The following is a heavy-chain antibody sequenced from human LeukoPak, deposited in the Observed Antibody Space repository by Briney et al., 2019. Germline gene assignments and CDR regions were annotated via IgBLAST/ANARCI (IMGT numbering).Heavy chain of an antibody. Sequence: GGSLRLSCAASGVTSDDYIFHWVRHAPGEGLEWVSHITWDGGTPYNANSVEGRFTSSRDNSKNSVYLQMNGLRTEDTALYYCTKDRYCTTTTGPLDYWGQGTLVTVSS. D-gene: IGHD2-2*01. CDR3: TKDRYCTTTTGPLDY. CDR1: GVTSDDYI. J-gene: IGHJ4*02. CDR2: ITWDGGTP. V-gene: IGHV3-43*01.